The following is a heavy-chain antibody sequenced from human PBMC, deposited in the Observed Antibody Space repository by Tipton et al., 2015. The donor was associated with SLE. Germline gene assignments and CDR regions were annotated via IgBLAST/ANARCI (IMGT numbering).Heavy chain of an antibody. CDR3: ARSSGWFDP. CDR2: IYYSGST. CDR1: GGSISSYY. J-gene: IGHJ5*02. V-gene: IGHV4-59*01. Sequence: TLSLTCTVSGGSISSYYWSWVRQPPGKGLEWIGYIYYSGSTNYNPSLKSRVTISVDTSKNQFSLKLSSVTAADTAVYYCARSSGWFDPWVQGTLVTVSS.